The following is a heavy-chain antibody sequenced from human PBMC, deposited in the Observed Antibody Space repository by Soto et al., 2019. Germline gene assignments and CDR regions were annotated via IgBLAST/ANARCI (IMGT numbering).Heavy chain of an antibody. CDR1: GGSISSSSYY. Sequence: PSDTLSLTCTVSGGSISSSSYYLGWIRQPPGKGLEWIGSIYYSGSTYYNPSLKSRVTISVDTSKNQFSLKLSSVTAADTAVYYCARHSGSYDFWSGQNYYYYMDVWGKGTTVTVSS. V-gene: IGHV4-39*01. J-gene: IGHJ6*03. D-gene: IGHD3-3*01. CDR2: IYYSGST. CDR3: ARHSGSYDFWSGQNYYYYMDV.